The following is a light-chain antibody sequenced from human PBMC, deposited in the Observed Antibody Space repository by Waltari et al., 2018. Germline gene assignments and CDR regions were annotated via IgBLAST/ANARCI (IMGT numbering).Light chain of an antibody. CDR3: QQYKRPPWT. Sequence: DIQMTQSPSTLSASVGDSVTITCRATESISTWLARYQQKPGKAPELLIYRAFNLQSGVPSRFSGSGSGTEFTLSISSLQPDDFATYYCQQYKRPPWTFGQGTRMEIK. CDR2: RAF. V-gene: IGKV1-5*03. J-gene: IGKJ5*01. CDR1: ESISTW.